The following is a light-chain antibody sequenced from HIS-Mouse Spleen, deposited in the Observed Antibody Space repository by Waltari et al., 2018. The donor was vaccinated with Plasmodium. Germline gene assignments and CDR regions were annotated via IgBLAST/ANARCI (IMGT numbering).Light chain of an antibody. Sequence: SYELTQPPSVSVSPGQTASITCSGDALPKNYAYWYQQKSGPAPVLGNYGDSKRPAGIPERVSGSRSGTMATLTISGAQVEDEADYYCYSTDSSGNHRVFGGGTKLTVL. V-gene: IGLV3-10*01. CDR2: GDS. CDR3: YSTDSSGNHRV. CDR1: ALPKNY. J-gene: IGLJ3*02.